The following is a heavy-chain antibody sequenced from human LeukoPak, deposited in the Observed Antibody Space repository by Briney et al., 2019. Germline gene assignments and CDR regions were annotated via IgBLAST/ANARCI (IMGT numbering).Heavy chain of an antibody. V-gene: IGHV3-7*04. CDR2: INKDGREK. CDR1: GFSISTNW. D-gene: IGHD2-2*02. CDR3: VSDRWEQLYRQRHYYVRDV. J-gene: IGHJ6*02. Sequence: AESLSLSCAVSGFSISTNWMTWVRHPQGKGKGWEANINKDGREKTYVNSLMGRFTNSTDNANHSLHLQMNRLRTEDTAVYFCVSDRWEQLYRQRHYYVRDVWGQGTRVSLFS.